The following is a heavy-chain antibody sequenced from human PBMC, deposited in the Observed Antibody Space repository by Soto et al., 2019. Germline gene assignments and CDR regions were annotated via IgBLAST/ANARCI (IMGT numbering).Heavy chain of an antibody. J-gene: IGHJ2*01. V-gene: IGHV1-8*01. Sequence: QVQLLQSGAEVKKPGASVRVSCRASGYTFKNYDINWVRRAPGQGLEWMGWMNPNSGNTGYAQKFQDRVTMTSDTSTRTAYMELSSLTAEDTALYYCARRITWSLWCFDLWGSGTQVTVSS. CDR2: MNPNSGNT. CDR1: GYTFKNYD. D-gene: IGHD3-10*01. CDR3: ARRITWSLWCFDL.